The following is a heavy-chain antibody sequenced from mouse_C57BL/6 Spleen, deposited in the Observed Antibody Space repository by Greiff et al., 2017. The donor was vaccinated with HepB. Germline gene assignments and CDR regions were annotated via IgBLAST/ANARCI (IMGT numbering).Heavy chain of an antibody. J-gene: IGHJ3*01. V-gene: IGHV1-55*01. Sequence: VQLQQSGAELVKPGASVKMSCKASGYTFTSYWITWVKQRPGQGLGWIGDIYPGSGSTNYNEKFKSKATLTVDTSSSTAYMQLSSLTSEDSAVYYCARGTTAVEAWFAYWGQGTLVTVSA. D-gene: IGHD1-1*01. CDR3: ARGTTAVEAWFAY. CDR1: GYTFTSYW. CDR2: IYPGSGST.